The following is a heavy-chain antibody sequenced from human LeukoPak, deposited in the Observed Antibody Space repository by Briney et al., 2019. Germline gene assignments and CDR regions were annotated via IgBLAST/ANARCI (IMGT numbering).Heavy chain of an antibody. CDR3: ARVFGGPVSRKFDP. Sequence: SETLSLTCTVSGGSISIYYWSWIRQPPGKGLEWIGYIYYSGSTNYNPSLKSRVTISVDTSKNQFSLKLSSVTAADTAVYYCARVFGGPVSRKFDPWGQGTLVTVSS. V-gene: IGHV4-59*08. J-gene: IGHJ5*02. CDR1: GGSISIYY. D-gene: IGHD4-23*01. CDR2: IYYSGST.